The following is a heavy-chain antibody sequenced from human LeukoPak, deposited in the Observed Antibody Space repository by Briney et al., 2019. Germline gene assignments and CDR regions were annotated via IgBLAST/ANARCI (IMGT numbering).Heavy chain of an antibody. D-gene: IGHD2-21*01. CDR3: AKDLRYCGGDCYSADAFDI. Sequence: GGSLRLSCAASGFTFSSYTMNWVRQAPGKGLEWVSGISGSGRRTYYADSVKGRFTISRDNSKNTLYLQMNSLRDEDTAIYYCAKDLRYCGGDCYSADAFDIWGQGTMVTVSS. CDR1: GFTFSSYT. CDR2: ISGSGRRT. V-gene: IGHV3-23*01. J-gene: IGHJ3*02.